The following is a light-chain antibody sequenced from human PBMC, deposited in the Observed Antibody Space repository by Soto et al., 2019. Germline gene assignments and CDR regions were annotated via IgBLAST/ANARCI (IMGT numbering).Light chain of an antibody. CDR2: EVS. Sequence: QSVLTQPASVSGSPGQSITISCTRTNSDVGSYNFVSWYQQHPGKAPKVMIFEVSKRPSGVSDRFSGSKSGNTASLTISGLQAEDEADYYCRSDAGSSTYVFGTGTRSPS. CDR1: NSDVGSYNF. J-gene: IGLJ1*01. V-gene: IGLV2-23*02. CDR3: RSDAGSSTYV.